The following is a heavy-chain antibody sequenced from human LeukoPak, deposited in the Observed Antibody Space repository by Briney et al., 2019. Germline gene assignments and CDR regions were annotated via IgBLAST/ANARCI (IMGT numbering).Heavy chain of an antibody. J-gene: IGHJ3*02. CDR2: IYSGGRT. CDR3: ARDRKGLDAFDI. Sequence: PSETLSLTCAVYGGSFSGYYWSWVRQAPGKGLEWVSVIYSGGRTYYADSVKGRFTISRDNSKNTLYLQMNSLRAEDTAVYYCARDRKGLDAFDIWGQGTMVTVSS. V-gene: IGHV3-53*01. CDR1: GGSFSGYY.